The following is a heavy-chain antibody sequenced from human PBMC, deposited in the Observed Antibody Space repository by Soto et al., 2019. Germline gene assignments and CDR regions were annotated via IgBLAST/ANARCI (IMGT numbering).Heavy chain of an antibody. CDR1: GFTFSDYA. CDR2: VSHDGRNT. D-gene: IGHD6-19*01. Sequence: VQLVESGGGVVQPGRYLRLSCAASGFTFSDYAMHWVRQAPGKGLEWVAVVSHDGRNTHYADSVKGRFTISRDSSKNTVYLEMTSLRAEDTAVYYCAKGGRQWLVTSDFNYWGQGALVTVSS. V-gene: IGHV3-30*18. CDR3: AKGGRQWLVTSDFNY. J-gene: IGHJ4*02.